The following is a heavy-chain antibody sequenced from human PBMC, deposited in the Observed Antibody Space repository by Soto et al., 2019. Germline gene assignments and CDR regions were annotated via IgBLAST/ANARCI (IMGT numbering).Heavy chain of an antibody. CDR2: IYPGDSDT. CDR1: GYSFTSYW. D-gene: IGHD6-19*01. V-gene: IGHV5-51*01. CDR3: ARHIAVAGTRSPPDY. J-gene: IGHJ4*02. Sequence: PGESLKISCKGSGYSFTSYWIGWVRQMPGKGLEWMGIIYPGDSDTRYSPSFQGQVTISADKSISTAYLQWSSLKASDTAMYYCARHIAVAGTRSPPDYWGQGTLVTVSS.